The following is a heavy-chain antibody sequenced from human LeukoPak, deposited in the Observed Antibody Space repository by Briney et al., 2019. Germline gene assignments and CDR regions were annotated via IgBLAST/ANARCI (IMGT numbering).Heavy chain of an antibody. D-gene: IGHD6-13*01. J-gene: IGHJ4*02. Sequence: PSETLSLTCTVSGGSISSYYWSWIRQPPGKGLEWIGYIYYSGSTNYNPSLKSRVTISVDTSKNQFPLKLSSVTAADTAVYYCARVIAAADHFDYWGQGTLVTVSS. CDR1: GGSISSYY. CDR2: IYYSGST. V-gene: IGHV4-59*01. CDR3: ARVIAAADHFDY.